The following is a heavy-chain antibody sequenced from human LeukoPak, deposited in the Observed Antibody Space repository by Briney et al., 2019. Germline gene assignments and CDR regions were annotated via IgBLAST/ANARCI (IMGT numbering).Heavy chain of an antibody. J-gene: IGHJ6*02. CDR1: RFTFDDYA. CDR3: AKDKASDYGDYRGSGMDV. D-gene: IGHD4-17*01. CDR2: ISWNSGSI. V-gene: IGHV3-9*01. Sequence: PGGSLRLSCAASRFTFDDYAMHWVRQAPGKGLEWVSGISWNSGSIGYADSVKGRFTISRDNAKNSLYLQMNSLRAEDTALYYCAKDKASDYGDYRGSGMDVWGQGTTVTVSS.